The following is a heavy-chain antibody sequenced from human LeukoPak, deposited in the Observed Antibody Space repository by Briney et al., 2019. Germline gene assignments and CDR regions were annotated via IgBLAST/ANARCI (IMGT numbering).Heavy chain of an antibody. Sequence: PGGSLRLSCAASGYTFTNAWMSWVRQTPGKGLEWVGRITANPHGGTTDYAAPVKGRFTISRDDSKSTLYLQMNSLRADDTAVYYCARDHSMDYGNWFDPWGQGTLVTVSS. CDR2: ITANPHGGTT. V-gene: IGHV3-15*01. CDR1: GYTFTNAW. D-gene: IGHD4-17*01. J-gene: IGHJ5*02. CDR3: ARDHSMDYGNWFDP.